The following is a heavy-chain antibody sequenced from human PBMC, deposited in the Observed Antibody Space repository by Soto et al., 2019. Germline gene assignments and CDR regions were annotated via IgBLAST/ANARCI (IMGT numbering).Heavy chain of an antibody. Sequence: GGSLSLSCAASGFTFSSYAMSWVRPAPGKGLEWVSAISGSGGSTYYADSVKGRFTISRDNSKNTLYLQMNSLRAEDTAVYYCAKDPTYYYDSSGYYNDYWGQGTLVTVS. CDR1: GFTFSSYA. D-gene: IGHD3-22*01. V-gene: IGHV3-23*01. CDR3: AKDPTYYYDSSGYYNDY. CDR2: ISGSGGST. J-gene: IGHJ4*02.